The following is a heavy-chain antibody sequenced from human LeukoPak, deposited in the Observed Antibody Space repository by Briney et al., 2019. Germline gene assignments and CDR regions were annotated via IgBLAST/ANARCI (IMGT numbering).Heavy chain of an antibody. J-gene: IGHJ4*02. CDR2: IRYDGSNK. CDR3: AKSSTWFGEWGYFDY. D-gene: IGHD3-10*01. CDR1: GFTFSSYG. Sequence: GGSLRLSCAASGFTFSSYGMHWVRQAPGKGLEWVAFIRYDGSNKYYADSVKGRFTISRDNSKNTLYLQMNSLRAEDTAVYYCAKSSTWFGEWGYFDYWGQGTLVTVSS. V-gene: IGHV3-30*02.